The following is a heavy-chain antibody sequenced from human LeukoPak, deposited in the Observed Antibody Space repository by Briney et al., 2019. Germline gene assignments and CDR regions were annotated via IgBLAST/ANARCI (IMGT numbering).Heavy chain of an antibody. J-gene: IGHJ4*02. Sequence: PGGSLRLSCAASGFTFSSYWMHWVRQAPGKGLVWVSRINSDGSSTSYADSVKGRFTISRDNAKNTLYLQMNSLRAEDTAVYYCARGRRSGWYLDYWGQGTLVTVSS. CDR1: GFTFSSYW. CDR3: ARGRRSGWYLDY. CDR2: INSDGSST. D-gene: IGHD6-19*01. V-gene: IGHV3-74*01.